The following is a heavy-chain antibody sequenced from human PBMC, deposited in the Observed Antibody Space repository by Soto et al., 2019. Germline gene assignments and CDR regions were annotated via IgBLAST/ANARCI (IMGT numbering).Heavy chain of an antibody. D-gene: IGHD1-26*01. Sequence: SVKVSCKASGGTFSSYAISWVRQAPGQGLEWMGGIIPIFGTANYAQKFQGRVTITADESTSTAYMEPSSLRSEDTAVYYCARDPPRGTTYYYGMDVWGQGTTVTVSS. CDR2: IIPIFGTA. CDR1: GGTFSSYA. V-gene: IGHV1-69*13. CDR3: ARDPPRGTTYYYGMDV. J-gene: IGHJ6*02.